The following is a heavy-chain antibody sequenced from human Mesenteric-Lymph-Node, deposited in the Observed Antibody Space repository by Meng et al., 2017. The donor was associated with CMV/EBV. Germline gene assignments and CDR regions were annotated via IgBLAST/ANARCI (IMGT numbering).Heavy chain of an antibody. CDR3: ARVSYCSSTSCYRVFDY. J-gene: IGHJ4*02. D-gene: IGHD2-2*02. V-gene: IGHV3-53*01. CDR2: IYSGGST. CDR1: GFTVSSNY. Sequence: GESLKISCAASGFTVSSNYMSWVRQAPGKGLEWVSVIYSGGSTYYADSVKGRFTISRDNSKNTLYLQMNSLRAEDTAVYYCARVSYCSSTSCYRVFDYWGQGQWSPSPQ.